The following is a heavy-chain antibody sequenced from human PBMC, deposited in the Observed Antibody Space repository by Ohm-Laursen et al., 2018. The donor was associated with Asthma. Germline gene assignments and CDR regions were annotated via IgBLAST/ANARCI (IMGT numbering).Heavy chain of an antibody. CDR3: ARIDIFYYGSGSYGPFDY. D-gene: IGHD3-10*01. CDR1: DISFSSSSYY. CDR2: ISYSGST. V-gene: IGHV4-39*01. Sequence: SDTLSLTCLVTDISFSSSSYYWGWIRQTPGKGLEWIASISYSGSTYYNPSLRSRVTISVDTSKNQFSLNVSSVTAADTAVYYCARIDIFYYGSGSYGPFDYWGLGTLVTVSS. J-gene: IGHJ4*02.